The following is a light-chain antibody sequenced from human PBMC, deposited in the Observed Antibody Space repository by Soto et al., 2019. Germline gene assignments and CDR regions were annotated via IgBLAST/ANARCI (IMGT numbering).Light chain of an antibody. Sequence: QSALTQPRSVSGSPGQSVTISCTGTSSDVGGYNYVSWYQQLPGKAPKLMIYDVSKRPSGVPDRFSGCKSGNTASLTISGLQAEDEADYYCCSYAGSYTFEVFGGGTKLTVL. J-gene: IGLJ2*01. CDR1: SSDVGGYNY. CDR3: CSYAGSYTFEV. V-gene: IGLV2-11*01. CDR2: DVS.